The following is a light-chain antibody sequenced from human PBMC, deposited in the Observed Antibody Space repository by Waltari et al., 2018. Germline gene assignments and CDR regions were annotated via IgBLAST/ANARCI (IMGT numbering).Light chain of an antibody. Sequence: EIVMTQSPDTLSVYPGERVTLSCRASQRVRDFLAWYQHKPGQAPRLLIYGAFTRATGIPGRFSGRGSGTEFTLTISGLQSEDFAVYYCQQYDHWPRTFGQGTKVEIK. CDR3: QQYDHWPRT. CDR1: QRVRDF. J-gene: IGKJ1*01. V-gene: IGKV3-15*01. CDR2: GAF.